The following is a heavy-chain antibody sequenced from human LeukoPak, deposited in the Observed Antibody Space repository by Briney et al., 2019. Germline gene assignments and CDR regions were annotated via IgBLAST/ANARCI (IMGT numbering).Heavy chain of an antibody. CDR1: GGSISSSSYY. J-gene: IGHJ4*02. V-gene: IGHV4-39*01. D-gene: IGHD2-2*01. Sequence: SETLSLTCTLSGGSISSSSYYGGWIRQPPGRGLEWIGSIYYSGSTYYNPSLKSRVTISVDTSKNQFSLKLSSVTAADTAVYYCARHVPLPAAFDYWGQGTLVTVSS. CDR3: ARHVPLPAAFDY. CDR2: IYYSGST.